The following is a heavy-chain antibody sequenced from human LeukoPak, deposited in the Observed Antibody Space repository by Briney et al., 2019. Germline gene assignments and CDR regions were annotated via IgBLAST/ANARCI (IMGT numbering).Heavy chain of an antibody. D-gene: IGHD5-24*01. CDR3: AGRGDGNLYYFDH. CDR1: GFTFSSYW. V-gene: IGHV3-7*04. CDR2: IRQDGGEK. Sequence: GGSLRLSCAASGFTFSSYWMSWVRQAPGKGLEWVANIRQDGGEKYYVDSVKGRFTISRDNAKNSLYLQMNSLRPEDTAVYYCAGRGDGNLYYFDHWGQGTLVTASS. J-gene: IGHJ4*02.